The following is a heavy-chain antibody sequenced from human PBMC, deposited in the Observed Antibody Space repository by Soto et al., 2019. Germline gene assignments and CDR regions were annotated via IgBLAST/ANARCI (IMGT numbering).Heavy chain of an antibody. CDR2: MSSSSSHI. J-gene: IGHJ3*02. Sequence: EVQVVESGGGLVKPGGSLRLSCTASGFSFSSFSMDWVRQAPGKGLEWVSSMSSSSSHIYYADSVKGRFTISRDNAKNSLYLQVNSLGAEDTAVYYCTTEATWHDAFDIWGQGTMVTVSS. CDR1: GFSFSSFS. CDR3: TTEATWHDAFDI. D-gene: IGHD1-1*01. V-gene: IGHV3-21*01.